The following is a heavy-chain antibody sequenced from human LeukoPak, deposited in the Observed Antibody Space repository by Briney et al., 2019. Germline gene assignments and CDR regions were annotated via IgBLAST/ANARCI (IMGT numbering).Heavy chain of an antibody. J-gene: IGHJ6*02. V-gene: IGHV4-39*07. Sequence: PSQTLSLTCTVSGGSISSGGYYWGWLRQPPGKGLEWIGSIYYSGSTYYNPSLKSRVTITEDKSKNQFSLKLSSVTAADTAVYYCASGGEINGMDVWGQGTTVTVSS. D-gene: IGHD3-10*01. CDR3: ASGGEINGMDV. CDR1: GGSISSGGYY. CDR2: IYYSGST.